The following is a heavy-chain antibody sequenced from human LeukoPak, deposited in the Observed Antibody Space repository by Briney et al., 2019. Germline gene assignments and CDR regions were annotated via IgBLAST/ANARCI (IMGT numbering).Heavy chain of an antibody. D-gene: IGHD3-3*01. V-gene: IGHV7-4-1*02. CDR2: INTNTGNP. J-gene: IGHJ4*02. CDR1: GYSFTSHY. Sequence: VASVKVSCKSSGYSFTSHYMHWVRQAPGQGLEWMGWINTNTGNPTYAQGFTGRFVFSLDTSVSTAYLQISSLKAEDTAVYYCARGLRYYDFWSGYYDLKYYFDYWGQGTLVTVSS. CDR3: ARGLRYYDFWSGYYDLKYYFDY.